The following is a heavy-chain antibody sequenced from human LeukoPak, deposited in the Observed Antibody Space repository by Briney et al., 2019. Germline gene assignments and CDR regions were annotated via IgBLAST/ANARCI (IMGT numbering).Heavy chain of an antibody. CDR2: ISYDGSNK. Sequence: GGSLRLSCAASGFTFSSYAMHWVRQAPGKGLEWVAVISYDGSNKYYADSVKGRFTISRDNSKNTLYLQMNSLRAEDTAVYYCAKLAAAGTRGDYWGQGTLVTVSS. D-gene: IGHD6-13*01. CDR3: AKLAAAGTRGDY. CDR1: GFTFSSYA. V-gene: IGHV3-30-3*02. J-gene: IGHJ4*02.